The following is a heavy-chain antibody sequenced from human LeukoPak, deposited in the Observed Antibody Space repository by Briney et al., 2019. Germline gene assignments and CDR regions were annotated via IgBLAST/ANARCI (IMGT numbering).Heavy chain of an antibody. CDR1: GFTFSTYG. D-gene: IGHD3-16*01. CDR3: ARDWGLAY. V-gene: IGHV3-30*03. CDR2: ISYDGSNK. Sequence: GGSLRLSCAASGFTFSTYGMHWVRQAPGKGLEWVAVISYDGSNKYYADSVKGRFTISRDNSKNTLYLQMNSLRAEDTAVYYCARDWGLAYWGQGTLVTVSS. J-gene: IGHJ4*02.